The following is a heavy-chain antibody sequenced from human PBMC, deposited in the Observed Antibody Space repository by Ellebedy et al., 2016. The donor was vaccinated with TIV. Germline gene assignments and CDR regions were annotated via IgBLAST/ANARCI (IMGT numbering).Heavy chain of an antibody. Sequence: PGGSLRLSCAASGFIFSDFNMHWVRQAPGKGLEWVALISYDGGVEYYPDSMKGRFTISRDNSKNTLYLQINSLRAEDTSVYYCARDRYSGSYYFRGQDYWGQGTLVTVSS. CDR3: ARDRYSGSYYFRGQDY. J-gene: IGHJ4*02. V-gene: IGHV3-30*04. CDR1: GFIFSDFN. D-gene: IGHD1-26*01. CDR2: ISYDGGVE.